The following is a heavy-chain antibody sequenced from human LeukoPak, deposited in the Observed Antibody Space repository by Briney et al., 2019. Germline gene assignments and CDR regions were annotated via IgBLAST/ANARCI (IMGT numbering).Heavy chain of an antibody. CDR3: ARASILNLGELSEAFDM. D-gene: IGHD3-16*02. Sequence: PGGSLRLSCAASGFTFSNYWMTWVRQAPGKGLEWVADIKQDGSEKYCVDSVKGRFTISRDNAKNSLYLQMNSLRAEDTAVYFCARASILNLGELSEAFDMWGQGTIVTVSS. CDR2: IKQDGSEK. CDR1: GFTFSNYW. V-gene: IGHV3-7*05. J-gene: IGHJ3*02.